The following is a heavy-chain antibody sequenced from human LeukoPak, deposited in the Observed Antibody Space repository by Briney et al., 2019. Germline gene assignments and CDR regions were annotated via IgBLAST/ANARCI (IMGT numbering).Heavy chain of an antibody. CDR3: TRVESWSGSPEH. Sequence: PGGSLRLPCAASEFTFSDYGMSWVRQAPGKGPEWVSYISSGGTNIYYADSVKGRFTISRDNAKNSLYLQMNSLRAEDTAVYYCTRVESWSGSPEHWGQGTLVIVSS. D-gene: IGHD3-3*01. CDR1: EFTFSDYG. V-gene: IGHV3-48*04. CDR2: ISSGGTNI. J-gene: IGHJ4*02.